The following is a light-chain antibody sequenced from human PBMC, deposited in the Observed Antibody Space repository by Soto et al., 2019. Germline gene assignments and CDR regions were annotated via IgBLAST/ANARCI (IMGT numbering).Light chain of an antibody. CDR1: QSVSSY. CDR3: QQRINWLT. CDR2: DAS. Sequence: EIVLTQSPATLSLSPGERATLSCRASQSVSSYLAWYQQKPGQAPRLLIYDASNRATGIPARFSGSGSGTDFTLTISSLEPEDFAVYYCQQRINWLTFSGGTKVEIK. V-gene: IGKV3-11*01. J-gene: IGKJ4*01.